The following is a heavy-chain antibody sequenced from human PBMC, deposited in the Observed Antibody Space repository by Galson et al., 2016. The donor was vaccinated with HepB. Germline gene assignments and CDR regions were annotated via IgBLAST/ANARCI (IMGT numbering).Heavy chain of an antibody. J-gene: IGHJ4*02. D-gene: IGHD3-22*01. CDR1: GFTFGDYA. Sequence: SLRLSCAASGFTFGDYAMHWVRQAPGKGLEWVSGISWNSGSIGYADSVKGRFTISRDNAKNSLYLQMNSLRAEDTALYYCAKTYIRTRSSGYYAHWGQGTLVTVSS. CDR3: AKTYIRTRSSGYYAH. CDR2: ISWNSGSI. V-gene: IGHV3-9*01.